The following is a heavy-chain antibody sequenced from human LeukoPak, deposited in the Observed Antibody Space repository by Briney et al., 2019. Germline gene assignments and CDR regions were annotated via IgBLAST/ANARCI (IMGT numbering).Heavy chain of an antibody. CDR3: ARSPEYCSSTSCGYYYYYGMDV. Sequence: SVKVSCKASGGTFSSYAISWVRQAPGQGLEWMGGIIPIFGTANYAQKFQGRVMITADESTSTAYMELSSLRSEDTAVYYCARSPEYCSSTSCGYYYYYGMDVWGKGTRSPSPQ. CDR1: GGTFSSYA. D-gene: IGHD2-2*01. J-gene: IGHJ6*04. V-gene: IGHV1-69*01. CDR2: IIPIFGTA.